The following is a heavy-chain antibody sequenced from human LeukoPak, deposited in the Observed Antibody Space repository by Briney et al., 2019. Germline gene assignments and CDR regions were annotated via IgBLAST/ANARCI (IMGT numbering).Heavy chain of an antibody. D-gene: IGHD3-10*01. J-gene: IGHJ4*02. CDR2: VSAHGVDK. V-gene: IGHV3-30*19. Sequence: PGGSLRLSCAASGFTFNSYGMHWLGQAPGGGREGWVDVSAHGVDKLYADSVKGRFTISKHTSKNTLSLQMNSLGVGDTGLYYCARAFASGIRRALWFGDLLRAQGTLVTVSS. CDR3: ARAFASGIRRALWFGDLL. CDR1: GFTFNSYG.